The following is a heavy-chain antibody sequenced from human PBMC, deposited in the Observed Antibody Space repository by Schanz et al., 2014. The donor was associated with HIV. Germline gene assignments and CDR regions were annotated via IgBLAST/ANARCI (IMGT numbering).Heavy chain of an antibody. J-gene: IGHJ4*02. CDR2: ISYDGSNK. D-gene: IGHD6-19*01. CDR3: AKGLRQWLVLGVSDY. Sequence: VQLLESGGDLVQPGKSLKLSCAASGFTFSSYGMHWVRQAPGKGLEWVAVISYDGSNKYYADSVKGRFTISRDNSKNTLYLQMNSLRAEDTAVYYCAKGLRQWLVLGVSDYWGQGTLVTVSS. V-gene: IGHV3-30*18. CDR1: GFTFSSYG.